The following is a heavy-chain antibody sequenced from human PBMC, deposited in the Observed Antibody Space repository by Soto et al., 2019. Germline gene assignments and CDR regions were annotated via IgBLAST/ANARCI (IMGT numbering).Heavy chain of an antibody. J-gene: IGHJ6*02. Sequence: PSETLSLTCTVSGDSIRSGNHYWSWIRQPPGKGLEWIGYIYYSGSTYYNPSLKSRLTMSLDTSRNQFSLKLNSVTAADTAVYFCARVPSPFDFYYAMDVWGQGTTVTVSS. V-gene: IGHV4-30-4*02. D-gene: IGHD3-16*01. CDR3: ARVPSPFDFYYAMDV. CDR2: IYYSGST. CDR1: GDSIRSGNHY.